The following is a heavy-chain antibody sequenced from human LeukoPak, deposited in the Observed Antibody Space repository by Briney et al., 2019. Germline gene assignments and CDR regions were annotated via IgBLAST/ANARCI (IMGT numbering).Heavy chain of an antibody. CDR1: GYTFTSHG. Sequence: ASVKVSCKASGYTFTSHGLSWARQAPGQGLEWMGWISIYSGNTNYAQKFQDRISMTTDTSTNTAYMELRSLKSDNTAVYYCARDPGGTWGFDYWGQGALVTVSS. J-gene: IGHJ4*02. D-gene: IGHD7-27*01. CDR3: ARDPGGTWGFDY. V-gene: IGHV1-18*01. CDR2: ISIYSGNT.